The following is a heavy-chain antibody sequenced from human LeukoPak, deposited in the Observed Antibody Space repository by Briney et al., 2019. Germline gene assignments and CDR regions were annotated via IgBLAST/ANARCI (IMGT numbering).Heavy chain of an antibody. D-gene: IGHD5-18*01. J-gene: IGHJ4*02. CDR2: ISGSGGST. CDR3: GKTTVGYSSGQKPAWPVDY. Sequence: GGSLRLSCAVSGITLSNYGMSWVRQAPGKGLEWVAGISGSGGSTNYADSVKGRFTISRDNPKNTLYLQMNILRAEDTAVYYCGKTTVGYSSGQKPAWPVDYWGQGTLVTVSS. V-gene: IGHV3-23*01. CDR1: GITLSNYG.